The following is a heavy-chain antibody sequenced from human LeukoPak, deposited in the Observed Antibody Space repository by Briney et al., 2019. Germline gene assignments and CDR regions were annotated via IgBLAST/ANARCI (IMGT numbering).Heavy chain of an antibody. CDR1: GGSISRYY. CDR3: ARNDFWSGHCLDY. V-gene: IGHV4-4*07. CDR2: IYTSGST. Sequence: SETLSLTCTVSGGSISRYYWSWIRQPAGKGLEWIRRIYTSGSTNYNPSLKSRVTMSVDTSKNQFSLKLSSVTAADTAVYYCARNDFWSGHCLDYWGQGTLVTVSS. D-gene: IGHD3-3*01. J-gene: IGHJ4*02.